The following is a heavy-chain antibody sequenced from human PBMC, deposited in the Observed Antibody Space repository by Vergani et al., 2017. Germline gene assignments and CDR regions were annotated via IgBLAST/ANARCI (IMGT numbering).Heavy chain of an antibody. J-gene: IGHJ5*02. CDR1: GYTFTRYD. V-gene: IGHV1-8*01. D-gene: IGHD2-2*01. Sequence: QVQLVQSGAEVKKPGASVKVSCKASGYTFTRYDINWVRQATGQGLEWMGWIHPNSGNTGYAQKFQGRVTMTRNTSISTAYMELSSLRSEDTAVYYCARAYQCRYCRSTSCYPYWFDPWGQGTLVTVSS. CDR3: ARAYQCRYCRSTSCYPYWFDP. CDR2: IHPNSGNT.